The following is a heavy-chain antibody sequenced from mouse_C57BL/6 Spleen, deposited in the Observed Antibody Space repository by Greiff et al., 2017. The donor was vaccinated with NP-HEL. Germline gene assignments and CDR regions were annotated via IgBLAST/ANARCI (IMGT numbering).Heavy chain of an antibody. D-gene: IGHD2-4*01. CDR2: ISYDGSN. J-gene: IGHJ3*01. Sequence: EVQLVESGPGLVKPSQSLSLTCSVTGYSITSGYYWNWIRQFPGNKLEWMGYISYDGSNNYNPSLKNRISITRDTSKNQFFLKLNSVTTEDTATYYCARDYYDSGGFAYWGQGTLVTVSA. CDR3: ARDYYDSGGFAY. V-gene: IGHV3-6*01. CDR1: GYSITSGYY.